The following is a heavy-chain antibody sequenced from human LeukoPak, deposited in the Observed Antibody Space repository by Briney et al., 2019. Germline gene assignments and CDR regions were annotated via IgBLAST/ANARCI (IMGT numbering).Heavy chain of an antibody. CDR3: AKDWYSTSSYY. D-gene: IGHD2-2*01. CDR1: GFTFSNYW. V-gene: IGHV3-74*01. Sequence: GGSLRLSCAASGFTFSNYWMHWVRQAPGKGLVWVSRINSDGSTTTYADSVKGRFTISRDNAKNRLYLQMNSLRAEDTAVYYCAKDWYSTSSYYWGQGTLVTVSS. CDR2: INSDGSTT. J-gene: IGHJ4*02.